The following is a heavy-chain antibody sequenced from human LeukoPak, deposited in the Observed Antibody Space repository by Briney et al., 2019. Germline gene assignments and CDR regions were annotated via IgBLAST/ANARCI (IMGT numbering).Heavy chain of an antibody. D-gene: IGHD2-21*01. V-gene: IGHV1-69*04. CDR2: FIPVHDTA. Sequence: GSSVKVSCKASGGTFTKYVISWVREAPGQGLEWMGRFIPVHDTANYAHKFQGRVILTADKATSTAYMELTSLRSEDTAVYYCAMLGVIPDWGQGTLITVSS. CDR1: GGTFTKYV. J-gene: IGHJ1*01. CDR3: AMLGVIPD.